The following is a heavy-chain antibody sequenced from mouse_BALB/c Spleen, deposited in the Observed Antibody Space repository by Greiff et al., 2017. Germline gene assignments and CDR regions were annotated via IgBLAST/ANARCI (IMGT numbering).Heavy chain of an antibody. CDR1: GFTFSSYT. CDR2: ISNGGGST. D-gene: IGHD1-1*01. CDR3: ATPITTVVATGDAMDY. J-gene: IGHJ4*01. V-gene: IGHV5-12-2*01. Sequence: DVQLVESGGGLVQPGGSLKLSCAASGFTFSSYTMSWVRQTPEKRLEWVAYISNGGGSTYYPDTVKGRFTISRDNAKNTLYLQMSSLKSEDTAMYYCATPITTVVATGDAMDYWGQGTSVTVSS.